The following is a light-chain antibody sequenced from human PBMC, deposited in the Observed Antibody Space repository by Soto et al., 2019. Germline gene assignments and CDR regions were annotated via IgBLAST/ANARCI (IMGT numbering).Light chain of an antibody. Sequence: DIQMTQSPSSLSASVGDRVTITCRASQSIRNELNWYQQRPGKDPRLLIYDAFNLQSGVPSRFSGSVSGTEFTLTISSLQPGYSAIYYCQQYDNLPYTFGQGTKLEIK. CDR1: QSIRNE. CDR3: QQYDNLPYT. CDR2: DAF. J-gene: IGKJ2*01. V-gene: IGKV1-39*01.